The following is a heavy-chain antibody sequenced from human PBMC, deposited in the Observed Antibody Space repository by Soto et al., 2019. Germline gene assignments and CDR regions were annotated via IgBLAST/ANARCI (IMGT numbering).Heavy chain of an antibody. V-gene: IGHV3-74*01. J-gene: IGHJ6*02. D-gene: IGHD1-7*01. Sequence: EVQLVESGGGLVQPGGSLRLSCAASGFTFSTYWMHWVRQPPGKGLGWVSRINNDGSNTAYADSVKGRFTISRDNAQSTLYLQMNSLRAEDTAVYYCARDPLIGTTDYGLDVWGQGTTVSVSS. CDR2: INNDGSNT. CDR1: GFTFSTYW. CDR3: ARDPLIGTTDYGLDV.